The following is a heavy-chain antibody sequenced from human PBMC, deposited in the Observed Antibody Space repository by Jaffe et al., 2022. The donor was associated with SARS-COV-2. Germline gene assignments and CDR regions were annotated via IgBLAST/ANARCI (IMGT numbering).Heavy chain of an antibody. CDR2: IYYSGST. CDR3: ASRTSTMIVVTILEYYFDY. V-gene: IGHV4-39*01. D-gene: IGHD3-22*01. J-gene: IGHJ4*02. CDR1: GGSISSSSYY. Sequence: QLQLQESGPGLVKPSETLSLTCTVSGGSISSSSYYWGWIRQPPGKGLEWIGSIYYSGSTYYNPSLKSRVTISVDTSKNQFSLKLSSVTAADTAVYYCASRTSTMIVVTILEYYFDYWGQGTLVTVSS.